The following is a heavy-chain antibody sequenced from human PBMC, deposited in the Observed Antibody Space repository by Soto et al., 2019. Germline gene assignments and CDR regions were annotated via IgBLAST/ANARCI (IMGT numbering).Heavy chain of an antibody. J-gene: IGHJ4*02. CDR1: GFTFRSYS. CDR2: ISSSSSLR. Sequence: EVQLVESGGALVQRGGSLRLSCVASGFTFRSYSMNWVRQAPGKGLEWVSYISSSSSLRYYADSMKGRFTISRDNAKNSLYLQMNSLRDEDTAVYYCVRLSVKDNYVYWGTLDYWGQGTRVTVSS. V-gene: IGHV3-48*02. CDR3: VRLSVKDNYVYWGTLDY. D-gene: IGHD5-18*01.